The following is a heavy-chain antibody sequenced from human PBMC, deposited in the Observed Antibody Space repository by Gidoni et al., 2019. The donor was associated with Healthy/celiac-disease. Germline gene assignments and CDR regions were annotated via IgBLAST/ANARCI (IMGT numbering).Heavy chain of an antibody. D-gene: IGHD2-15*01. CDR2: INPSGGST. Sequence: QVQLVQSGAEVKKPGASLKVSCNASGYTFTSYYMHWVRQAPGQGLEWMGIINPSGGSTSYAQKCQGRVTMTRDTSTSTVYMELSSLRSEDTAVYYCARESLADCSGGSCTRSPDAFDIWGQGTMVTVSS. V-gene: IGHV1-46*03. CDR1: GYTFTSYY. CDR3: ARESLADCSGGSCTRSPDAFDI. J-gene: IGHJ3*02.